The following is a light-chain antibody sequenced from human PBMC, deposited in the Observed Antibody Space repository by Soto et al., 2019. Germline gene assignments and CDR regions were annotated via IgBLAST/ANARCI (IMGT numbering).Light chain of an antibody. V-gene: IGKV3-15*01. CDR2: GAS. CDR3: QQYNEWPLT. CDR1: QSVSNN. Sequence: EIVMTQSPATLSVSPGERTTLSCRASQSVSNNLAWYQQKPGQGPWLLMYGASTRATGIPARFSGSESGTEFTLTISSLQSEDSAVYYCQQYNEWPLTFGPGTKVDIK. J-gene: IGKJ3*01.